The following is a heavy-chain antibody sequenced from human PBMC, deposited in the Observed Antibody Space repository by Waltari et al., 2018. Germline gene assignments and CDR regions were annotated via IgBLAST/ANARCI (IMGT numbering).Heavy chain of an antibody. V-gene: IGHV4-34*01. CDR1: GGSFSGYY. J-gene: IGHJ3*02. CDR3: ARDGRYSYGYRGRAFDI. Sequence: QVQLQQWGAGLLKPSETLSLTCAVYGGSFSGYYWSWIRQPPGKGLEWIGEINHSGSTNYNPSRKSRVTISVDTSKNQFSLKLSSVTAADTAVYYCARDGRYSYGYRGRAFDIWGQGTMVTVSS. D-gene: IGHD5-18*01. CDR2: INHSGST.